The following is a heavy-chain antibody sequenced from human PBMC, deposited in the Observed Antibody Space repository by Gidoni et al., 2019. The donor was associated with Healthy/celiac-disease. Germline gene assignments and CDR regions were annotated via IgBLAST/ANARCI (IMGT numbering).Heavy chain of an antibody. CDR3: AKDMGGSHWGEGYYYYGMDV. CDR2: ISWNSGSI. V-gene: IGHV3-9*01. D-gene: IGHD1-26*01. CDR1: GFTFDDYA. J-gene: IGHJ6*02. Sequence: EVQLVESGGGLVQPGRSLRLSCAASGFTFDDYAMHWVRQAPGKGLGWVSGISWNSGSIGYADSVKGRFTISRDNAKNSLYLQMNSLRAEDTALYYCAKDMGGSHWGEGYYYYGMDVWGQGTTVTVSS.